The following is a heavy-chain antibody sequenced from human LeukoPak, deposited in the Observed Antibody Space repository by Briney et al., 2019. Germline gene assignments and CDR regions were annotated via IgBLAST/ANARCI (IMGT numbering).Heavy chain of an antibody. D-gene: IGHD6-19*01. CDR1: GGSISSSSYY. V-gene: IGHV4-39*01. Sequence: SETLSLTCTVSGGSISSSSYYWGWIRQPPGKGLEWIGSIYYSGSTYYNPSLKSRVTISVDTSKNQFSLKLSSVTAADTAVYYCARTSSAWYQLLKGFDYWGQGTLVTVSS. CDR3: ARTSSAWYQLLKGFDY. J-gene: IGHJ4*02. CDR2: IYYSGST.